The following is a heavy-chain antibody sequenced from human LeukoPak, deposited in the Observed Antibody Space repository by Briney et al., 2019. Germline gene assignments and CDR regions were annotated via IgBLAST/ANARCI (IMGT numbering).Heavy chain of an antibody. CDR3: ARVRNNWNYFSARNNWFDP. D-gene: IGHD1-7*01. Sequence: SETLSLTCAVSGYSISSGYYWGWIRQPPGKGLEWIGSIYHSGSTYYNPSLKSRVTISVDTPKNQFSLKLSSVTAADTAVYDCARVRNNWNYFSARNNWFDPWGQGTLVTVSS. CDR2: IYHSGST. V-gene: IGHV4-38-2*01. J-gene: IGHJ5*02. CDR1: GYSISSGYY.